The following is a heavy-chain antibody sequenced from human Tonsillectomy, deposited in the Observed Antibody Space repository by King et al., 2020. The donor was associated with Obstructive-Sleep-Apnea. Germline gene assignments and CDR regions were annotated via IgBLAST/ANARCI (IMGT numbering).Heavy chain of an antibody. Sequence: VQLVESGGGLVQPGGSLRLSCAASGFTFSSYWMHWVRHAPGKGLVWVSRINSDGSSTSYADSVKGRFTISRDNAKNTLYLQMNSLRAEDTAVYYCARDPEQQLAHFDYWGQGTLVTVSS. CDR1: GFTFSSYW. J-gene: IGHJ4*02. D-gene: IGHD6-13*01. CDR3: ARDPEQQLAHFDY. V-gene: IGHV3-74*01. CDR2: INSDGSST.